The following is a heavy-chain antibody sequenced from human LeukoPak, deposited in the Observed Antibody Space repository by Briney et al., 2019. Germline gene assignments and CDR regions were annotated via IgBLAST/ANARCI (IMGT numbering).Heavy chain of an antibody. CDR2: ISGSGGST. D-gene: IGHD3-9*01. Sequence: GGSLRLSCAPSGFTFSSYAMSWVRQAPGKGLEWVSAISGSGGSTYYADSVKGRFTISRDNSKNTLYLQMNSLRAEDTAVYYCAKDFRRYFDWLLFSSDYWGQGALFTVSS. CDR1: GFTFSSYA. CDR3: AKDFRRYFDWLLFSSDY. V-gene: IGHV3-23*01. J-gene: IGHJ4*02.